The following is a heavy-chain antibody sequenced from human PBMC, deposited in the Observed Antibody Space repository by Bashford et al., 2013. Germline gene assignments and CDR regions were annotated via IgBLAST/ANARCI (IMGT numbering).Heavy chain of an antibody. CDR3: ARDVRGNSGWYYFDY. Sequence: VRQAPGKGLEWVSIIYSGGSTYYADSVKGRFTISRDKSKNTLYLQMNSLGAEDTAVYYCARDVRGNSGWYYFDYWGQGTLVTVSS. V-gene: IGHV3-66*01. D-gene: IGHD6-19*01. CDR2: IYSGGST. J-gene: IGHJ4*02.